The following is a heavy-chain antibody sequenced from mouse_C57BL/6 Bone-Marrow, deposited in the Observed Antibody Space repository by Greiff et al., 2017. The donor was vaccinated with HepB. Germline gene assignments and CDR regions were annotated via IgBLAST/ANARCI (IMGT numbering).Heavy chain of an antibody. J-gene: IGHJ4*01. CDR3: ARDYYAMDY. CDR1: GFSLTSYG. Sequence: VKLMESGPGLVQPSQSLSITCTVSGFSLTSYGVHWVRQSPGKGLEWRGVIWSGGSTDYNAAFISRLSISKDNSKSQVFFKMNSLQADDTAIYYCARDYYAMDYWGQGTSVTVSS. V-gene: IGHV2-2*01. CDR2: IWSGGST.